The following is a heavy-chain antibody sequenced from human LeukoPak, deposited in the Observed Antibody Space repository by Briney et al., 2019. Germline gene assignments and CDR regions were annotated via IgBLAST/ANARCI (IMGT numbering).Heavy chain of an antibody. J-gene: IGHJ5*02. CDR2: IYNSGTT. Sequence: ASQTLSLTCTVSGGSFGNYYWSWIRQPPGKGLEWIGYIYNSGTTNYNPSLKSRVTISVDMSKNQFSLKLSSVTAADTAVYYCARDRKAVAENWFDPWGQGTLVTVSS. D-gene: IGHD6-19*01. V-gene: IGHV4-59*01. CDR1: GGSFGNYY. CDR3: ARDRKAVAENWFDP.